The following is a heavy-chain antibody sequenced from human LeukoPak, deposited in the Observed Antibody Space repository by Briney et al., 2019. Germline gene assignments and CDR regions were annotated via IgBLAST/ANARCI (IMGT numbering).Heavy chain of an antibody. V-gene: IGHV3-23*01. D-gene: IGHD4-17*01. CDR1: GFTVSSNY. CDR3: AKNQMPTVTSLTG. CDR2: ISGSGGST. J-gene: IGHJ4*02. Sequence: GGSLRLSCAASGFTVSSNYMSWVRQAPGKGLEWVSAISGSGGSTYYADSVKGRFTVSRDNSKNTLYLQMNSLRAEDTAVYYCAKNQMPTVTSLTGWGQGTLVTVSS.